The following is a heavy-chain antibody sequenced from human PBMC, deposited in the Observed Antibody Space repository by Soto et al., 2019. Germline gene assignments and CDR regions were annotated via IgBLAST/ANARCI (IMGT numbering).Heavy chain of an antibody. CDR2: ISSSSSTI. CDR1: GFTFSSYS. Sequence: ESGGGLVQPGGSLRLSCAASGFTFSSYSMNWVRQAPGKGLEWVPYISSSSSTIYYADSVKGRFTISRDNAKNSLYLQMNSLRDEDTAVYYCARDRVFWVAGNDAFDIWGQGTMVTVSS. CDR3: ARDRVFWVAGNDAFDI. J-gene: IGHJ3*02. D-gene: IGHD6-19*01. V-gene: IGHV3-48*02.